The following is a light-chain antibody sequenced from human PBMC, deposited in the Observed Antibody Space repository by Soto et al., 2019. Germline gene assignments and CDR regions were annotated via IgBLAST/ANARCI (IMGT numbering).Light chain of an antibody. J-gene: IGLJ3*02. CDR3: SSYAASTDFSFV. Sequence: QSALTQPPSASGSPGQAVTISCTGTSSDVGGYNYVSWYQQYPGRAPKLMIYDVTKRPAGVPDRFSGSKSANTASLTVSGLQAEHEADYYCSSYAASTDFSFVFGGGTKLTVL. CDR2: DVT. V-gene: IGLV2-8*01. CDR1: SSDVGGYNY.